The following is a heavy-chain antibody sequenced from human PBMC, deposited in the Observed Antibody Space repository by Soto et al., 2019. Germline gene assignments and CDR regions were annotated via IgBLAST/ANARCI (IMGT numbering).Heavy chain of an antibody. CDR2: ISSSGSTI. Sequence: EVQLVESGGGLVQPGGSLRLSCAASGFTFSSYEMNWVRQAPGKGLEWVSYISSSGSTIYYADSVKGRFTISRDNAKNSLYLQMNSLRAEDTAVYYCARQRTGGYYKFDYWGQGTLVTVSS. CDR3: ARQRTGGYYKFDY. J-gene: IGHJ4*02. CDR1: GFTFSSYE. V-gene: IGHV3-48*03. D-gene: IGHD3-22*01.